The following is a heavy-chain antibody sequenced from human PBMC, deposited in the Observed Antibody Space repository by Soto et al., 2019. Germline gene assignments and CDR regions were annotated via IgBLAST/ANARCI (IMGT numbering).Heavy chain of an antibody. CDR3: ARDLSWGSNWYYYMDV. D-gene: IGHD7-27*01. CDR2: ISSRSSVI. V-gene: IGHV3-48*01. CDR1: GFILSDCA. J-gene: IGHJ6*03. Sequence: EVQLVESGGGLVQPGGSLRLSCATSGFILSDCAMNWVRQAPGKGLEWVSYISSRSSVIDYADSVKGRFTVSRDNARTSLYLQMNSLRAEDTAVYYCARDLSWGSNWYYYMDVWGKGTTDTVSS.